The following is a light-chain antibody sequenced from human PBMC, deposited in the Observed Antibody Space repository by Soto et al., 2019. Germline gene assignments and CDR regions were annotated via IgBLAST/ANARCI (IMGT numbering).Light chain of an antibody. J-gene: IGKJ1*01. V-gene: IGKV1-39*01. CDR1: QSISGY. CDR2: AAS. Sequence: DIQMTQSPSSLSASVGDRVTITCRASQSISGYLNWYQQKPGKAPKLLIYAASSLQSGVPSRFSGSGSGTDFTLTISSLQPEDFATYYCQQSYSTLPAWTFGQGTKVEIK. CDR3: QQSYSTLPAWT.